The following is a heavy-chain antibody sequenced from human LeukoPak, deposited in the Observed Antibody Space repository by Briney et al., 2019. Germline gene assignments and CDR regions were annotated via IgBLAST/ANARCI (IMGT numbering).Heavy chain of an antibody. J-gene: IGHJ4*02. CDR3: AKDKGDGSGWPIFDY. CDR2: ITGGDT. V-gene: IGHV3-23*01. Sequence: GGSLRLSCAASGFTFSDYYMIWLRQAPGKGLEWVSTITGGDTYYADSVKGRFTISRDNSKSTLFLQMNSLRAEDTAVFYCAKDKGDGSGWPIFDYWGQGTLVTVSS. CDR1: GFTFSDYY. D-gene: IGHD6-19*01.